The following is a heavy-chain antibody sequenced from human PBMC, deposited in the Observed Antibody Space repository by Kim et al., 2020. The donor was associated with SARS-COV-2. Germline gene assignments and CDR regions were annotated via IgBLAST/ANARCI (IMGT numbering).Heavy chain of an antibody. V-gene: IGHV3-23*01. J-gene: IGHJ5*02. CDR1: GFIFNNYA. CDR2: ISDSGTR. D-gene: IGHD4-17*01. CDR3: AKDVRGDGDDHWFDS. Sequence: GGSLRLSCIASGFIFNNYAMNWVRQAPGKGLEWVSSISDSGTRYYADSVKGRFTISRDNSKDTLYLQMNSLRAEDTALYYCAKDVRGDGDDHWFDSWGQG.